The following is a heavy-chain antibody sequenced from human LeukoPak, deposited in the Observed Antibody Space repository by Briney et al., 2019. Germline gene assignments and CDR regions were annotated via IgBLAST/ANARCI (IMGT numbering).Heavy chain of an antibody. V-gene: IGHV4-39*07. CDR3: ARLYCSSTSCYALWLDY. Sequence: SETLSLTCTVSGGSISSSSYYWGWIRQPPGTGLEWIGEINHSGSTNYNPSLKSRVTISVDTSKNQFSLKLSSVTAADTAVYYCARLYCSSTSCYALWLDYWGQGTLVTVSS. D-gene: IGHD2-2*01. CDR2: INHSGST. CDR1: GGSISSSSYY. J-gene: IGHJ4*02.